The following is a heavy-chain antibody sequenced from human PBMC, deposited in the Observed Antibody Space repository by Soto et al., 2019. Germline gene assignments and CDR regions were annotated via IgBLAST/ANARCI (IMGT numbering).Heavy chain of an antibody. D-gene: IGHD4-17*01. J-gene: IGHJ4*02. CDR1: GGSISSYY. Sequence: SETLSLTCTVSGGSISSYYWSWIRQPPGKGLEWIGYIYYSGSTNYNPSLKSRVTISVDTSKNQFSLKLSSVTAADTAVYYCARAPDYGDYVDLGYYFDYWGQGTLVTSPQ. V-gene: IGHV4-59*01. CDR2: IYYSGST. CDR3: ARAPDYGDYVDLGYYFDY.